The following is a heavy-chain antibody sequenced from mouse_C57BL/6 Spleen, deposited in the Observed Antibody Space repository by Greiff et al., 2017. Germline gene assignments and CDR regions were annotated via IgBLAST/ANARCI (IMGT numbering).Heavy chain of an antibody. CDR1: GFSLSTSGMG. V-gene: IGHV8-12*01. Sequence: QVTLKESGPGILQSSQTLSLTCSFSGFSLSTSGMGVSWIRQPSGKGLEWLAHIYWDDDKRYNPYLKSRLTISQDTSRNQVFLKITRVAPAATATYYCARDYDYDVGFAYWGQGTLVTVSA. J-gene: IGHJ3*01. D-gene: IGHD2-4*01. CDR3: ARDYDYDVGFAY. CDR2: IYWDDDK.